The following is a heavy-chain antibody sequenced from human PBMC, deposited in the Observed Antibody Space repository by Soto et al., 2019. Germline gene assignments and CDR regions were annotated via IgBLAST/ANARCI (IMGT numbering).Heavy chain of an antibody. Sequence: EAQLVESRGGLVQPGGSLRLSCAASGFTFSSYWMSWVRQAPGKGLEWVANIKQDGNEESYVDSVKGRFTISRDNTKNSLFLQMNSLRAEDTAVYYCASWGFIVATNWYFDLWGRGTLVTVSS. CDR3: ASWGFIVATNWYFDL. D-gene: IGHD5-12*01. CDR1: GFTFSSYW. J-gene: IGHJ2*01. CDR2: IKQDGNEE. V-gene: IGHV3-7*01.